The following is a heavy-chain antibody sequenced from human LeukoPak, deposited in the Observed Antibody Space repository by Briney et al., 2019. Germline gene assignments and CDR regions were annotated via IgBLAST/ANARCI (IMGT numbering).Heavy chain of an antibody. CDR2: IYSGGIT. D-gene: IGHD2-8*01. CDR1: GFTVSNNY. CDR3: AKDLGYDNNNFDY. Sequence: PGGSLRLSCAASGFTVSNNYMSWVRQAPGKGLEWVSIIYSGGITYYADSVEGRFSISRDNSENTLYLQMNSLRAEDTAVYYCAKDLGYDNNNFDYWGQGTLVTVSS. V-gene: IGHV3-53*01. J-gene: IGHJ4*02.